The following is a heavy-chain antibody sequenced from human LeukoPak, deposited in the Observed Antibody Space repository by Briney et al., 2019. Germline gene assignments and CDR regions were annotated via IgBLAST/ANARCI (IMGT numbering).Heavy chain of an antibody. CDR2: ITGSGGST. CDR3: AKRASALAGFQYFDS. D-gene: IGHD6-19*01. J-gene: IGHJ4*02. Sequence: PGGSLRLSCAASGFTFRSYDMSWVRQAPGKGLEWVSGITGSGGSTYYADSVKGRFTISRDNSKNTLYLQMNILRAEDTAIYYRAKRASALAGFQYFDSWGQGTLVSVSS. V-gene: IGHV3-23*01. CDR1: GFTFRSYD.